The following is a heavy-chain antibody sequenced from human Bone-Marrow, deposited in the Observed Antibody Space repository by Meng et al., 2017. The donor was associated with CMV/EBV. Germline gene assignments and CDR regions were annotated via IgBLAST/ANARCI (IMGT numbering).Heavy chain of an antibody. V-gene: IGHV1-2*02. CDR1: GYTFTGYY. CDR3: ARGDIVVVPAAIHYYYYGMDV. Sequence: ASVKVSCKASGYTFTGYYMHWVRQAPGQGLEWMGWINPNSGGTNYAQKFQGRVTMTRDTSISTAYMELSSLRSEDTAVYYCARGDIVVVPAAIHYYYYGMDVWGQGTTVTVSS. D-gene: IGHD2-2*02. CDR2: INPNSGGT. J-gene: IGHJ6*02.